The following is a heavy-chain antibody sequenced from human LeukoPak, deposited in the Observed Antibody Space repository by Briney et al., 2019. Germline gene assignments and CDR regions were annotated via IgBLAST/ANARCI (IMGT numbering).Heavy chain of an antibody. CDR2: IYYSGST. CDR1: GGSISSSNFY. D-gene: IGHD1-20*01. V-gene: IGHV4-39*07. J-gene: IGHJ5*02. Sequence: SETLSLTCTVSGGSISSSNFYWGWIRQPPGKGLEWIGSIYYSGSTYYKPSLKSRVSISVDTSKNQFSLKLSSVTAADTAVYYRARDSYNWNVGAFDPWGQGTLVTVSS. CDR3: ARDSYNWNVGAFDP.